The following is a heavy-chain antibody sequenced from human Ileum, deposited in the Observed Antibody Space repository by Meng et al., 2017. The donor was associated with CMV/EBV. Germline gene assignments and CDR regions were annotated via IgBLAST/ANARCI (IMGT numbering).Heavy chain of an antibody. CDR2: IYWNDVE. D-gene: IGHD2-15*01. CDR3: IYGVAIF. J-gene: IGHJ4*02. V-gene: IGHV2-5*04. CDR1: GCSRTTDGLA. Sequence: LKRTCTFSGCSRTTDGLAVGWSRQPAGKALEWLALIYWNDVEHYSPSLKSRLTITKDTSKDQVVLTMANMDPVDTGTYYCIYGVAIFWGQGTLVTVSS.